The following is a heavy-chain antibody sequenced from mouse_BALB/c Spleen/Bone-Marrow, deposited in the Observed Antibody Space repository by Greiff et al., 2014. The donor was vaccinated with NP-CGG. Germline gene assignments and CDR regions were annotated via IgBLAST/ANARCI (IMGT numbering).Heavy chain of an antibody. J-gene: IGHJ1*01. V-gene: IGHV7-3*02. D-gene: IGHD2-1*01. CDR2: IRNKANGYTT. Sequence: LKESGGGLVQPGGSLRLSCATPGFTFTDYYMSWVRQPPGKALEWLGFIRNKANGYTTEYSASVKGRFTISRDNSQSILYLQMNTLRAEDSATYYCAREGVYYGNPYWYFDAWGAGTTVTVSS. CDR1: GFTFTDYY. CDR3: AREGVYYGNPYWYFDA.